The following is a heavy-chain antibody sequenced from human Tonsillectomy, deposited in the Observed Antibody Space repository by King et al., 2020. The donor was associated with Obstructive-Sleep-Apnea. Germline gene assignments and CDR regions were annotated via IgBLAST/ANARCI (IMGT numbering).Heavy chain of an antibody. CDR2: IIPMFGST. CDR3: ARANCGGDCHSGYHYVMDV. J-gene: IGHJ6*02. Sequence: QLVQSGAEVKKPGSSVKVSCKASGGTLRSYAISWVRQAPGQGLEWMGGIIPMFGSTNYAQKFQGRVTITADESTSTAYMELSSLRSEDTALYYCARANCGGDCHSGYHYVMDVWGQGTAVTVSS. CDR1: GGTLRSYA. D-gene: IGHD2-21*02. V-gene: IGHV1-69*01.